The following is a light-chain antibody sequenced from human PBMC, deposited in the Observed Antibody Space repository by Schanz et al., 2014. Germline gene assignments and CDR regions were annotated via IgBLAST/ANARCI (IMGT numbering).Light chain of an antibody. Sequence: QSALTQPPSASGSPGQSVTISCTGTSSDVGGYNYVSWYQQHPGKAPKLMISEVSKRPSGVPDRFSGSKSGTSASLAISGLQADDEADYYCQSYDSSLSGTWVFGGGTKLTVL. CDR3: QSYDSSLSGTWV. V-gene: IGLV2-8*01. J-gene: IGLJ3*02. CDR1: SSDVGGYNY. CDR2: EVS.